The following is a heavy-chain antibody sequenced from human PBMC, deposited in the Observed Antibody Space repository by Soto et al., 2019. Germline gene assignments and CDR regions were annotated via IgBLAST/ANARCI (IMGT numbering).Heavy chain of an antibody. J-gene: IGHJ4*02. CDR1: GFTFSSYS. V-gene: IGHV3-48*01. CDR2: ISSSSSTI. Sequence: GGSLRLSCAASGFTFSSYSMNWVRQAPGKGLEWVSYISSSSSTIYYADSVKGRFTISRDNAKNSLYLQMNSLRAEDTAVYYCARDKDSLYSSSDYWGQGTLVTVSS. D-gene: IGHD6-6*01. CDR3: ARDKDSLYSSSDY.